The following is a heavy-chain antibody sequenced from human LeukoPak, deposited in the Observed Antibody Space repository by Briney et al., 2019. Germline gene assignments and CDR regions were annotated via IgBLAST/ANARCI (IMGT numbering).Heavy chain of an antibody. CDR1: GGSISSYY. D-gene: IGHD2-2*02. CDR3: ARESTPNYCSSTSCYTNWFDP. V-gene: IGHV4-59*01. CDR2: IYYSGST. J-gene: IGHJ5*02. Sequence: SETLSLTCTVSGGSISSYYWSWIRQPPAKGLEWIGYIYYSGSTNYNPSLKSRVTISVDTSKNQFSLKLSSVTAADTAVYYCARESTPNYCSSTSCYTNWFDPWGQGTLVTVSS.